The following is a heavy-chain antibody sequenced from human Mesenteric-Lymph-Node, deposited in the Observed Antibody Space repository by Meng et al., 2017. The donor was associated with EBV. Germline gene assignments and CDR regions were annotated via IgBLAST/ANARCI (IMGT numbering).Heavy chain of an antibody. CDR1: GDSISSTDW. CDR3: ARGREYSWGY. Sequence: QVQLQQSGPGLVKPSGTLSLTCAVSGDSISSTDWWSWVRQPPGRGLEWIGEVYHSGSTNYNPSLESRITISVDKSKNQFSLRLSSVTAADTAVYYCARGREYSWGYWGQGTLVTVSS. V-gene: IGHV4-4*02. D-gene: IGHD4-11*01. CDR2: VYHSGST. J-gene: IGHJ4*02.